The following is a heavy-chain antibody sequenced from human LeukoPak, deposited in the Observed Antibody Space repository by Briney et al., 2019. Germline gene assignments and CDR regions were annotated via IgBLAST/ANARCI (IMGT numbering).Heavy chain of an antibody. CDR3: ARDRFDYALDYYGMGV. CDR2: IYYSGST. D-gene: IGHD4-17*01. CDR1: GGSISSGGYY. Sequence: SETLSLTCTVSGGSISSGGYYWSWIRQHPGKGLEWIGYIYYSGSTYYNPSLKSRVTISVDTSKNQFSLKLSSVTAADTAVYYCARDRFDYALDYYGMGVWGQGTTVTVSS. V-gene: IGHV4-31*03. J-gene: IGHJ6*02.